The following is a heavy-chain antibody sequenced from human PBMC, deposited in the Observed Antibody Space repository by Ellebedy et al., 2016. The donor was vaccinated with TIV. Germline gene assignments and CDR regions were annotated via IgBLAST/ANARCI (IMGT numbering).Heavy chain of an antibody. V-gene: IGHV3-11*04. J-gene: IGHJ4*02. Sequence: GESLKISCAASGFTFSDHYMSWIRQAPGKGLEWVSYISSSGTTIYYADSVKGRFTISRDNAKNSLYLQMNSLRADDTAVYYCTKDGSGTMNFWGQGTLVTVSS. CDR2: ISSSGTTI. D-gene: IGHD1-1*01. CDR1: GFTFSDHY. CDR3: TKDGSGTMNF.